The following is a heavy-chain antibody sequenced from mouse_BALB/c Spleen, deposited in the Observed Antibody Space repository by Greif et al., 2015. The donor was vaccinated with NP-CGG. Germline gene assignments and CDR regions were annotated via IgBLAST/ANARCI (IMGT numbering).Heavy chain of an antibody. J-gene: IGHJ2*01. D-gene: IGHD4-1*01. Sequence: DVQLQESGGGLVQPGGSLKLSCAASGFDFSSYWMSWVRQAPGKGLEWIGEINPDSSTINYTPSLKDKVIISRDNAKNTLYLQRSKVRSEDTALYYCARELGDHFDYWGQGTTLTVSS. CDR1: GFDFSSYW. CDR2: INPDSSTI. V-gene: IGHV4-1*02. CDR3: ARELGDHFDY.